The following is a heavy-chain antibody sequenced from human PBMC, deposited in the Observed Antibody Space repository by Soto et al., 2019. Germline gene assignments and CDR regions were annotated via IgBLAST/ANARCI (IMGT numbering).Heavy chain of an antibody. Sequence: GESLKISCKGSGYSFSSSWIVWVRQMPGKGLEXMGXXYXXDXXXXXSXXXQGQVSISADKSISTAYLQSSSLKASDTAVYYCARHFTFGLYYLDYWGQGTQVTVSS. D-gene: IGHD3-10*01. CDR2: XYXXDXXX. CDR3: ARHFTFGLYYLDY. CDR1: GYSFSSSW. V-gene: IGHV5-51*01. J-gene: IGHJ4*02.